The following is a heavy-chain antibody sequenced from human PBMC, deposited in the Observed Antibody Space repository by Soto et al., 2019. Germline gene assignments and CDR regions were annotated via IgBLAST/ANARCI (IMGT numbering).Heavy chain of an antibody. V-gene: IGHV5-51*01. J-gene: IGHJ5*02. CDR2: IYPVDSDV. CDR1: GYDFTPFW. Sequence: GESLKISCNASGYDFTPFWIVWVRQVPGKVLEWMGVIYPVDSDVTYSPSFQGQVTISADKSITTAYLHWSDLRASDTPIYYCARHMNAGWFDPSRKGTPV. CDR3: ARHMNAGWFDP.